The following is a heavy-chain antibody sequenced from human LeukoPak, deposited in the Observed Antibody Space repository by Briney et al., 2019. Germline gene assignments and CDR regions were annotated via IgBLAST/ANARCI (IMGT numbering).Heavy chain of an antibody. CDR1: GFSFSSYA. Sequence: GGSLRLSCAASGFSFSSYAMHWVRQAPGKGLEWVAVISYDGSNKYYADSVKGRFTISRDNSKNTLYLQMNSLRAEDTAVYYCARDEYYFDYWGQGTLVTVSS. J-gene: IGHJ4*02. CDR2: ISYDGSNK. CDR3: ARDEYYFDY. V-gene: IGHV3-30-3*01.